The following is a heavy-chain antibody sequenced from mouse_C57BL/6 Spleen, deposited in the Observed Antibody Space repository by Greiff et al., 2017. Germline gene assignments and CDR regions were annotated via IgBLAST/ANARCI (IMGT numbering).Heavy chain of an antibody. CDR3: AREAANWDSAWFAY. V-gene: IGHV1-61*01. J-gene: IGHJ3*01. CDR2: IYPSDSET. D-gene: IGHD4-1*01. Sequence: VQLQQPGAELVRPGSSVKLSCKASGYTFTSYWMDWVKQRPGQGLEWIGNIYPSDSETHYNQKFKDKATLTVDKSSSTAYMQLSSLTSEDSAVYYCAREAANWDSAWFAYWGQGTLVTVSA. CDR1: GYTFTSYW.